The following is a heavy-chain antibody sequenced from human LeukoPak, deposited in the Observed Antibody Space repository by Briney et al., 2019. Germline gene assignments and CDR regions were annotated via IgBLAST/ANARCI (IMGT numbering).Heavy chain of an antibody. J-gene: IGHJ4*02. V-gene: IGHV1-46*01. CDR2: INPSGGST. Sequence: ASVKVSCKASGYTFTSYGISWVRQAPGQGLEWMGIINPSGGSTSYAQKFQGRVTMTRDTSTSTVYMELSSLRSEDTAVYYCARVPTIIVGATHFDYWGQGTLVTVSS. D-gene: IGHD1-26*01. CDR3: ARVPTIIVGATHFDY. CDR1: GYTFTSYG.